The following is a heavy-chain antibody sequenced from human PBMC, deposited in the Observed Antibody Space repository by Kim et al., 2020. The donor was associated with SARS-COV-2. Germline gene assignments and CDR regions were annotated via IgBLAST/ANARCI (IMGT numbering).Heavy chain of an antibody. J-gene: IGHJ4*02. Sequence: SETLSLTCTVSGGSISSSSYYWGWIRQPPGKGLEWIGSIYYSGSTYYNPSLKSRVTISVDTSKNQFSLKLSSVTAADTAVYYCARRAELVPFDYWGQGTLVTVSS. CDR1: GGSISSSSYY. V-gene: IGHV4-39*01. CDR2: IYYSGST. CDR3: ARRAELVPFDY. D-gene: IGHD6-6*01.